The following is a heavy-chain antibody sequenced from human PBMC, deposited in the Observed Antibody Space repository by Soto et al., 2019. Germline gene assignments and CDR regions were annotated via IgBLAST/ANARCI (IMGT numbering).Heavy chain of an antibody. D-gene: IGHD3-10*01. CDR2: INPSGGST. CDR3: AREEVTMVRGLYYYYYYGMDV. J-gene: IGHJ6*02. Sequence: WASVKVSCKASGYTFTSYYMHWVRQAPGQGLEWMGIINPSGGSTSYAQKFQGRVTMTRDTSTSTVYMELSSLRSEDTAVYYCAREEVTMVRGLYYYYYYGMDVWGQGTTVTVSS. CDR1: GYTFTSYY. V-gene: IGHV1-46*01.